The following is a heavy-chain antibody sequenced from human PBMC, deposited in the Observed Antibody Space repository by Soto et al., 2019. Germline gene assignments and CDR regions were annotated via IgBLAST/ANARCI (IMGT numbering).Heavy chain of an antibody. V-gene: IGHV2-70*04. D-gene: IGHD3-10*01. Sequence: SGPTLVNPTQTLTLTCRFSGFSLSTGRMRVTWIRQTPGKALDWLARIDWDDDKWYNPSLKTRLTISKDTSKNQVVLTMTNMDPVDTATYYCVRMGGNYRWIDYWGQGTLVTVSS. CDR2: IDWDDDK. CDR3: VRMGGNYRWIDY. CDR1: GFSLSTGRMR. J-gene: IGHJ4*02.